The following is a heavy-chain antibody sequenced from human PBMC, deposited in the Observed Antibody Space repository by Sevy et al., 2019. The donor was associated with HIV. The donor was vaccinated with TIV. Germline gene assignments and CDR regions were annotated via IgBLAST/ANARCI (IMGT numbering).Heavy chain of an antibody. J-gene: IGHJ4*02. CDR1: GFTFTRYA. CDR2: VSKEGTNK. D-gene: IGHD3-16*01. Sequence: GGCLRLSCEASGFTFTRYAFHWVRQAPGKGLEWVAVVSKEGTNKYYADSVKGRFTISRDNSRNTLYLQMQSLRADDPAVYFCARDPHSVPHWGSFDSWGQGTLVTVSS. V-gene: IGHV3-30-3*01. CDR3: ARDPHSVPHWGSFDS.